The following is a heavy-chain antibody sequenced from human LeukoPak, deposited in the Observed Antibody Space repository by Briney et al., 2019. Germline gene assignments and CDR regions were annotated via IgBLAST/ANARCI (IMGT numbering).Heavy chain of an antibody. CDR2: IYYSGTT. Sequence: SETLSLTCTVSGGSITSSSYYWGWTRQPPGKGLEWIGSIYYSGTTHYNPSLKSRVTISTDTSKNQFSLKLSSVTAADTAVYYCARGRRDGYTLYYMDVWGKGTKVTVSS. V-gene: IGHV4-39*07. CDR1: GGSITSSSYY. J-gene: IGHJ6*03. CDR3: ARGRRDGYTLYYMDV. D-gene: IGHD5-24*01.